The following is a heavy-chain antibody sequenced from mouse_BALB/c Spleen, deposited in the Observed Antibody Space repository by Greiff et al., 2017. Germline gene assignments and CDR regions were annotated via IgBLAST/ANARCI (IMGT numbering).Heavy chain of an antibody. D-gene: IGHD2-14*01. V-gene: IGHV1-14*01. J-gene: IGHJ2*01. CDR2: INPYNDGT. CDR1: GYTFTSYV. CDR3: ARSGIDRSFDY. Sequence: EVKLQESGPELVKPGASVKMSCKASGYTFTSYVMHWVKQKPGQGLEWIGYINPYNDGTKYNEKFKGKATLTSDKSSSTAYMELSSLTSEDSAVYYCARSGIDRSFDYWGQGTTLTVSS.